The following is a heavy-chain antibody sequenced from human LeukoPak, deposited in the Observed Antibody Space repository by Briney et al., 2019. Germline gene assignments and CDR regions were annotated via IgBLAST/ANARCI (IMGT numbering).Heavy chain of an antibody. J-gene: IGHJ4*02. CDR1: GGSISGHY. V-gene: IGHV4-59*11. CDR2: IYSTGSA. Sequence: SETLSLTCIVSGGSISGHYWNWIRQPPGRELEWIGHIYSTGSAYYSPSLKSRVTILLDTSKNQFSLRLNSLTAADTAVYYCARSTALNYFDSSGPVDYWGQGTLVTVSS. CDR3: ARSTALNYFDSSGPVDY. D-gene: IGHD3-22*01.